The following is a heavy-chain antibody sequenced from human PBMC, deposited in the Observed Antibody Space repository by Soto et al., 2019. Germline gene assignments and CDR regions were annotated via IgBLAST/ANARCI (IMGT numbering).Heavy chain of an antibody. Sequence: QVQLVQSGAEVKKPGASVKVSCKASGYTFTGYYMHWVRQAPGQGLEWMGWINPNSGGTNYAQTFQGRVTMTRDTSISTAYMELSRLRSDDTAVYYCARGVLRPTLDYWGQGTLVTVSS. D-gene: IGHD1-26*01. CDR3: ARGVLRPTLDY. CDR2: INPNSGGT. J-gene: IGHJ4*02. CDR1: GYTFTGYY. V-gene: IGHV1-2*02.